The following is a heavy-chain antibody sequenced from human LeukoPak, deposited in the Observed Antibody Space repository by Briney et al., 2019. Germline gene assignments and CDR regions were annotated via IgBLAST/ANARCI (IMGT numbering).Heavy chain of an antibody. CDR1: GGSFSGYY. D-gene: IGHD3-10*01. CDR2: INHSGST. Sequence: SETLSLTCAVYGGSFSGYYWSWIRQPPGKGLEWIGEINHSGSTNYNPSLKSRVTISVDTSKNQFSLKLSSVTAADTAVYYCARAVTGGSGSSPVFDPWGQGTLVTVSS. J-gene: IGHJ5*02. CDR3: ARAVTGGSGSSPVFDP. V-gene: IGHV4-34*01.